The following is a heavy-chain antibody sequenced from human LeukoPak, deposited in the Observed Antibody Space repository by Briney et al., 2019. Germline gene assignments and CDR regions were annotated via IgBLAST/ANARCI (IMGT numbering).Heavy chain of an antibody. J-gene: IGHJ5*02. CDR2: IKQDGSEK. D-gene: IGHD3-16*02. CDR1: GFTFSSYW. CDR3: ARDIVSGLDYDYVWGSYRSRGWFDP. V-gene: IGHV3-7*01. Sequence: GGSLRLSCAASGFTFSSYWMSWVRQAPGKGLEWVANIKQDGSEKYYVDSVKGRFTISRDNAKNSLYLQMNSLRAEDTAVYYCARDIVSGLDYDYVWGSYRSRGWFDPWGQGTLVTVSS.